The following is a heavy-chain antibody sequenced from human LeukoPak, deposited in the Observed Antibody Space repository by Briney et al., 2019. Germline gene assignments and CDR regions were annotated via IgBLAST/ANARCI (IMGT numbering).Heavy chain of an antibody. CDR3: AREGSGAGTDYYYMDV. Sequence: SETLSLTCTVSGGSISSGDYYWSWIRQPPGKGLEWIGYIYYSGSTYYNPSLKSRVTISVDTSKNQFSLKLSSVTAADTAVYYCAREGSGAGTDYYYMDVWGKGTTVTVSS. D-gene: IGHD6-19*01. CDR1: GGSISSGDYY. J-gene: IGHJ6*03. V-gene: IGHV4-30-4*08. CDR2: IYYSGST.